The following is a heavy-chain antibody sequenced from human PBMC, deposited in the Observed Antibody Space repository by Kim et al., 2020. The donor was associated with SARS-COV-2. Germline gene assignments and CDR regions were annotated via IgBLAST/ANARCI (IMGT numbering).Heavy chain of an antibody. D-gene: IGHD5-12*01. Sequence: GGSLRLSCAASGFTFDDYTMHWARQAPGKGLEWVSLISWDGDSTYYTDSVKGRFTISRDNSKNSLFLQMNSLRTEDTALYYCAKERGYSAHWGYFHLWGRGTLVTVSS. CDR2: ISWDGDST. CDR3: AKERGYSAHWGYFHL. J-gene: IGHJ2*01. V-gene: IGHV3-43*01. CDR1: GFTFDDYT.